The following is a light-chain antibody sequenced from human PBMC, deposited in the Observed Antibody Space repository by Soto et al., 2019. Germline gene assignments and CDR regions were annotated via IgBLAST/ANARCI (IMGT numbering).Light chain of an antibody. Sequence: ETVLTQSPGTLSLSPGERATLSCRASHIVSINYLAWYQQRPGQAPRLLIYGASSRATGIPHRFSGSGSGTDFTLTISRLEPEDYAVYYCQQYGNSPLTFGGGTKVDIK. CDR1: HIVSINY. V-gene: IGKV3-20*01. J-gene: IGKJ4*01. CDR2: GAS. CDR3: QQYGNSPLT.